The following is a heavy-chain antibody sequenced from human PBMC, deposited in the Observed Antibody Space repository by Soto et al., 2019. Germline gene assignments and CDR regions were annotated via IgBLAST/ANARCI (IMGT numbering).Heavy chain of an antibody. D-gene: IGHD3-9*01. CDR2: FDPEDGET. J-gene: IGHJ4*02. V-gene: IGHV1-24*01. CDR1: GYTLTELS. CDR3: SRDDSDWFFN. Sequence: ASVKVSCKVSGYTLTELSMHWVRQAPGKGLEWMGGFDPEDGETIYAQKLQGRVTMTEDTSTDTAYMELSSLESEDTAVYYCSRDDSDWFFNWGRGTLVTVSS.